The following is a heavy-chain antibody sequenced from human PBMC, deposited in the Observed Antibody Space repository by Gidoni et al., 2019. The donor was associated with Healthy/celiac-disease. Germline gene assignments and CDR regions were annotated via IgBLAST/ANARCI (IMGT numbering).Heavy chain of an antibody. D-gene: IGHD3-3*01. J-gene: IGHJ6*02. CDR2: TRNKANSYTT. CDR3: ARQIFGVVSGPYYYGMDV. Sequence: EVQLVESGGGLVQPVGSLRLSCAASGFPFSDHYMDWVRQAPGKGLEWVGRTRNKANSYTTEYAASVKGRFTISRDDSKNSLYLQMNSLKTEDTAVYYCARQIFGVVSGPYYYGMDVWGQGTTVTVSS. V-gene: IGHV3-72*01. CDR1: GFPFSDHY.